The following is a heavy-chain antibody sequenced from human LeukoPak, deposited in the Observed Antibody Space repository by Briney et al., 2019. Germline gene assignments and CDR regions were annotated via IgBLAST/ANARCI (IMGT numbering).Heavy chain of an antibody. CDR1: AFTFSSYA. Sequence: GGSLRLSCAASAFTFSSYAMNWVRQAPGRGLEWVSAISGSGGSTHYADSVKGRFTISRDNSKNTLYLQMNSLRAEDTAVYYCAKGSSWGDRYYFDYWGQGTLVTVSS. D-gene: IGHD1-14*01. CDR3: AKGSSWGDRYYFDY. J-gene: IGHJ4*02. CDR2: ISGSGGST. V-gene: IGHV3-23*01.